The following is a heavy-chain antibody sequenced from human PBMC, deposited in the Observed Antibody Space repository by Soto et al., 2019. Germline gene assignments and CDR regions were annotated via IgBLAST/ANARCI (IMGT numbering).Heavy chain of an antibody. Sequence: SETLSLTCTVSGGSISSGDYYWSWIRQPPGKGLEWIGYIYYSGSTYYNPSLKSRVTISVDTSKNQFSLKLSSVTAADTAAYYCAGSRLVVPAAITGGMDVWGQGTTVTVSS. D-gene: IGHD2-2*01. V-gene: IGHV4-30-4*01. J-gene: IGHJ6*02. CDR2: IYYSGST. CDR1: GGSISSGDYY. CDR3: AGSRLVVPAAITGGMDV.